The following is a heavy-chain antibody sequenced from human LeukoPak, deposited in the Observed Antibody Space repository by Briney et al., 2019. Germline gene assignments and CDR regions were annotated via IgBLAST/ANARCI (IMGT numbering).Heavy chain of an antibody. CDR2: INPSGGSS. Sequence: ASVKVSCKASGYTFSNYYMHWVRQAPGQGLEWMGIINPSGGSSSYAQKFQGRVTMTRDTSTSTVYMELSSLRSEDTAVYYCARERGGGGFGVVIKRSYYYMDVWGKGTTVTVSS. CDR3: ARERGGGGFGVVIKRSYYYMDV. J-gene: IGHJ6*03. D-gene: IGHD3-3*01. CDR1: GYTFSNYY. V-gene: IGHV1-46*01.